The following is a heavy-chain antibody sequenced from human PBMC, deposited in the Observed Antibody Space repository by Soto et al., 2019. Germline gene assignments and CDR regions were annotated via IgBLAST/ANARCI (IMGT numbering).Heavy chain of an antibody. D-gene: IGHD1-26*01. Sequence: GSLRLSCAASGFTFSSYSMNWVRQAAGRGLEWVSSLSSSSGHIYSADSVKGRFTISRDNAKNSLYLQMNSLRAEDTAVYYCVRHWLATREFDYWGQGTLVTVSS. CDR1: GFTFSSYS. CDR2: LSSSSGHI. J-gene: IGHJ4*02. V-gene: IGHV3-21*01. CDR3: VRHWLATREFDY.